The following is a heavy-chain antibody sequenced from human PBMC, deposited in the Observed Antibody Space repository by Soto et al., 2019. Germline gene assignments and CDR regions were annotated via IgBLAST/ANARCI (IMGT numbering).Heavy chain of an antibody. CDR3: AVVPKTYYYGSGNNDC. CDR1: GFTFTSSA. V-gene: IGHV1-58*02. D-gene: IGHD3-10*01. J-gene: IGHJ4*02. Sequence: ASVKVSCKASGFTFTSSAMQWVRQARGQRLEWIGWIVVGSGNTNYAQKFQERVTITRDMSTSTAYMELSSLRSEDTAVYYCAVVPKTYYYGSGNNDCWGQGTLVTVSS. CDR2: IVVGSGNT.